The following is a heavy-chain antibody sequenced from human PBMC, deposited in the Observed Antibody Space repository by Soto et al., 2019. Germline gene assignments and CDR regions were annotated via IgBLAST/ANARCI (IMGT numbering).Heavy chain of an antibody. CDR2: IYHSGST. CDR3: ARRYGYSFDY. Sequence: SETLSLTCAVSGGSISSGGYSWSWIRQPPGKGLEWIGYIYHSGSTNCNPSLKSRVTISVDTSKNQFSLKLSSVTAADTAVYYCARRYGYSFDYWGQGTLVTVSS. J-gene: IGHJ4*02. CDR1: GGSISSGGYS. D-gene: IGHD1-1*01. V-gene: IGHV4-30-2*01.